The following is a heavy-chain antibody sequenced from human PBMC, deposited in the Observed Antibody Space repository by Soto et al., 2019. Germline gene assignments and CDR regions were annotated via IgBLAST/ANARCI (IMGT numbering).Heavy chain of an antibody. CDR2: IYYSGST. CDR3: ARGSGSYGFK. J-gene: IGHJ4*02. D-gene: IGHD5-18*01. Sequence: SETLSLTCTVSGGSVSSGSYYWSWIRQPPGKGLEWIGYIYYSGSTNYNPSLKSRVTISVDTSKNQSSLKLSSVTAADTAVYYCARGSGSYGFKWGQGTLVTVSS. V-gene: IGHV4-61*01. CDR1: GGSVSSGSYY.